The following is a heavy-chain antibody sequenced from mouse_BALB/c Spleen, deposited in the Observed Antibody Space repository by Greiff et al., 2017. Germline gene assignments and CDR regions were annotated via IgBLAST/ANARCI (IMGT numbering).Heavy chain of an antibody. D-gene: IGHD1-1*01. Sequence: VKVVESGPGLVAPSQSLSITCTVSGFSLTSYGVHWVRQPPGKGLEWLGVIWAGGSTNYNSALMSRLSISKDNSKSQVFLKMNSLQTDDTAMYYCAREDYGSTFAYWGQGTLVTVSA. CDR2: IWAGGST. CDR1: GFSLTSYG. J-gene: IGHJ3*01. V-gene: IGHV2-9*02. CDR3: AREDYGSTFAY.